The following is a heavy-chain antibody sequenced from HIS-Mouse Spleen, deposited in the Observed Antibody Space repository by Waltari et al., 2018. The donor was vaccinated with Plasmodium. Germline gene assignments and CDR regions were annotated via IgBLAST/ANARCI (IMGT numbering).Heavy chain of an antibody. J-gene: IGHJ4*02. CDR1: GGSSSSRRYY. D-gene: IGHD1-26*01. CDR2: IYYSGST. V-gene: IGHV4-39*01. Sequence: QLQLQESCPGLGRTSETRSLTCTFSGGSSSSRRYYWGWFRQPPGKGLEWIGSIYYSGSTYYNPSLKSRVTISVDTSKNQFSLKLSSVTAADTAVYYCARRGGSYYYFDYWGQGTLVTVSS. CDR3: ARRGGSYYYFDY.